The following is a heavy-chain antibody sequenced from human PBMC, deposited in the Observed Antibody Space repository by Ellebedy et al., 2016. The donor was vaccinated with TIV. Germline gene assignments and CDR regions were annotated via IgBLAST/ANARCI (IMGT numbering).Heavy chain of an antibody. V-gene: IGHV1-18*01. CDR2: ISTENRNT. CDR3: ARDQSTAVFDH. Sequence: AASVKVSCKASGGTFSSYAISWVRQAPGQGLEWMGWISTENRNTNYAQKFQGRVTLTTETSTNTAYMELTNLRSDDTAVYYCARDQSTAVFDHWGQGTLITVSS. J-gene: IGHJ4*02. CDR1: GGTFSSYA. D-gene: IGHD1-1*01.